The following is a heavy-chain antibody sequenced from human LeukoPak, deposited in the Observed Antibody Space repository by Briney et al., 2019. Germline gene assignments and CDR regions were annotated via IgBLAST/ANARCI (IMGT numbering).Heavy chain of an antibody. CDR2: ISGSGGST. D-gene: IGHD7-27*01. V-gene: IGHV3-23*01. CDR1: GFTFSSYA. J-gene: IGHJ4*02. CDR3: AREPKGKPLTDWG. Sequence: GGSLRLSCAASGFTFSSYAMSWVRQAPGKGLEWVSAISGSGGSTYYVDSVKGRFTISRDNSKNTLYLQINSLRAEDTAVYYCAREPKGKPLTDWGWGQGTLVTVSS.